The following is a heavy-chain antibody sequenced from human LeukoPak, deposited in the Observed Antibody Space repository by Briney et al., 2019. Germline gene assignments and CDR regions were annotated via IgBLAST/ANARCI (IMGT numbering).Heavy chain of an antibody. CDR3: AKPHIVGATTLDY. J-gene: IGHJ4*02. D-gene: IGHD1-26*01. V-gene: IGHV3-30*02. CDR1: GCSLSRNG. Sequence: GGSLRLSCAKSGCSLSRNGMQWVRQAPGQGLEWVGFILSDGSYEYYADSVKGRFTISRDTSRNTLFLQMNSLRTEDTAVYYCAKPHIVGATTLDYWGQGILVTVSS. CDR2: ILSDGSYE.